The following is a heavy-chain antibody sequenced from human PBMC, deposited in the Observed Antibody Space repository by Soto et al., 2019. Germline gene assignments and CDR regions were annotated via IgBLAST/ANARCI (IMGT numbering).Heavy chain of an antibody. D-gene: IGHD2-21*02. CDR3: ARGIVVVTAIRGPFDY. CDR2: INPNSGGT. J-gene: IGHJ4*02. Sequence: ASVKVSCKASGYTFTGYYMHWVRQAPGQGLEWMGWINPNSGGTNYAQKFQGRVTMTRDTSISTAYMELSRLRSDDTAVYYRARGIVVVTAIRGPFDYWGQGTLVTVSS. CDR1: GYTFTGYY. V-gene: IGHV1-2*02.